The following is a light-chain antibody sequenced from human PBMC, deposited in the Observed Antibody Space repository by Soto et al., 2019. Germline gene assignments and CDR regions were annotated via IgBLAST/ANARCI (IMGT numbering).Light chain of an antibody. V-gene: IGKV3-15*01. CDR3: QQYNNWPFT. CDR1: QSVKSN. CDR2: GAS. Sequence: EIVMTQSPATLSVSPGERATLSCRASQSVKSNLAWYQQKPGQAPRLLIYGASTRATGIPARFSGSGSGTEFTLTISSLQSEDFAVYYCQQYNNWPFTFGPGTIVDIK. J-gene: IGKJ3*01.